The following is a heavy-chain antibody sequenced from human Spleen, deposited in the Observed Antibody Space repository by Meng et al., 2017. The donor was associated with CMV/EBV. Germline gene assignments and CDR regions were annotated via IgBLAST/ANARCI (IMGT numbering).Heavy chain of an antibody. J-gene: IGHJ3*02. Sequence: KASGYTFTCDGLNWVRPATGQGLKWMGWMNPNSGNTGSAQKFQGRVTMTRNTSISTAYMELSSLRSEDTAVYYCARGRYSRFDAFDIWGQGTMVTVSS. V-gene: IGHV1-8*01. D-gene: IGHD5-18*01. CDR3: ARGRYSRFDAFDI. CDR2: MNPNSGNT. CDR1: GYTFTCDG.